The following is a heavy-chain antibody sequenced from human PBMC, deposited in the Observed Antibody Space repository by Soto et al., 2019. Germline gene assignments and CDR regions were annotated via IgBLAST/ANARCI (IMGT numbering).Heavy chain of an antibody. D-gene: IGHD3-16*01. V-gene: IGHV5-10-1*01. CDR1: GYTFTNYW. CDR3: ARLSRASFALDV. J-gene: IGHJ6*02. Sequence: GESLKISCKAIGYTFTNYWISWVRQMPGKGLEWMGRIDPTDSYTKYSPSLEGHVTISADKSISTAYLQWSSLKASDSAVYYCARLSRASFALDVWGQGTTVTVSS. CDR2: IDPTDSYT.